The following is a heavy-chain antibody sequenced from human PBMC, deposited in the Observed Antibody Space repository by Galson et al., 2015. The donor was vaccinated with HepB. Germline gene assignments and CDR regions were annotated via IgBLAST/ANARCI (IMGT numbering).Heavy chain of an antibody. CDR3: ARSQNYYYGLDV. J-gene: IGHJ6*02. V-gene: IGHV3-53*01. Sequence: SLRLSCAAPGFTVSSNHMSWVRQAPGKGLEWVSILYSGGSTYYADSVKGRFTISRDNSKNTVYLQMNSLRAEDTAMYYCARSQNYYYGLDVWGQGTTVTVSS. CDR2: LYSGGST. D-gene: IGHD2/OR15-2a*01. CDR1: GFTVSSNH.